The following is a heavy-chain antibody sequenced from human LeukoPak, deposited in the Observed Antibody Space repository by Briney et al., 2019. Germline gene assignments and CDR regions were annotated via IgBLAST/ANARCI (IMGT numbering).Heavy chain of an antibody. J-gene: IGHJ4*02. V-gene: IGHV4-59*01. Sequence: SETLSLTCTVSGGSISSFFGSWIRQPPGKGLEWIGYIYYRGSTNYNPSLKSRVTFTVDTSKNQFSLKLNSVTAADTAVYYCARGGDYSDLRYFDYWGQGTLVTVSS. CDR1: GGSISSFF. CDR2: IYYRGST. D-gene: IGHD4-17*01. CDR3: ARGGDYSDLRYFDY.